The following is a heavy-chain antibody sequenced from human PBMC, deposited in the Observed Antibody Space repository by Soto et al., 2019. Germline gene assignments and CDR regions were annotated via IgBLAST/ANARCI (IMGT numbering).Heavy chain of an antibody. CDR2: IYPSDSDT. D-gene: IGHD3-3*01. Sequence: PGESLKISFKGSGYNFAGYWIGWVRQMPGKGLELMGIIYPSDSDTRYRPSFQGQVTISADKSISSAYLQWSSLRASDTAMYYCARGGVSTRTFDYWGQGTPVTVSS. CDR1: GYNFAGYW. CDR3: ARGGVSTRTFDY. J-gene: IGHJ4*02. V-gene: IGHV5-51*01.